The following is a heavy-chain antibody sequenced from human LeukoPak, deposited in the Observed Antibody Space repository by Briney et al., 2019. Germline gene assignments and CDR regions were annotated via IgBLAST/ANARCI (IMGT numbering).Heavy chain of an antibody. V-gene: IGHV3-23*01. Sequence: GGSLRLSCAASGFTFSSFSMSWVRQAPGKGLERVSAISGSGGSTYYADSVKGRFTISRDNSKNTLYLQMNSLRAEDTAVYYCAKGSIAAAGTAYWGQGTLVTVSS. CDR1: GFTFSSFS. D-gene: IGHD6-13*01. CDR2: ISGSGGST. J-gene: IGHJ4*02. CDR3: AKGSIAAAGTAY.